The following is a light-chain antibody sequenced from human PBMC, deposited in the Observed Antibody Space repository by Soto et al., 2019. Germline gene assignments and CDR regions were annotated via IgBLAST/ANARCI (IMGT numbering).Light chain of an antibody. CDR2: GNS. J-gene: IGLJ1*01. CDR3: QSYDSSLSVPYV. CDR1: SSNIGAGYD. V-gene: IGLV1-40*01. Sequence: QSVLTQPPSVSGAPGQRVTISCTGSSSNIGAGYDVHWYQQLPGTAPKLLIYGNSNRPSGVPDRFSGSKSGTSASLAITGLQAEDEADYYCQSYDSSLSVPYVFETGTKLTVL.